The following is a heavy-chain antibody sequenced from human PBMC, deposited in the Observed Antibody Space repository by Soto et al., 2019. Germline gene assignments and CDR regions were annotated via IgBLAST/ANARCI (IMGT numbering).Heavy chain of an antibody. J-gene: IGHJ4*02. Sequence: GTLRLSCAAPVFTVSSYGMHWVRQAPGKGLEWVAVIWYDGSNKYYAVSVKGRFTISRDNSKNTLYLQMNSLRAEDTAVYYCARDKRGYSYGPFGIDYWGQGTLVTVSS. CDR3: ARDKRGYSYGPFGIDY. V-gene: IGHV3-33*01. D-gene: IGHD5-18*01. CDR1: VFTVSSYG. CDR2: IWYDGSNK.